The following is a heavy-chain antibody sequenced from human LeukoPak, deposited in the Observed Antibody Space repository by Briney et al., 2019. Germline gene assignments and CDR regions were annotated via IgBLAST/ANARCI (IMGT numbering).Heavy chain of an antibody. CDR2: INAGNGNT. D-gene: IGHD3-3*01. V-gene: IGHV1-3*01. J-gene: IGHJ6*02. CDR1: GYTFTSYA. CDR3: ARAVFLEDPYGMDV. Sequence: GASVKVSCKASGYTFTSYAMHWVRQAPGQRLEWMGWINAGNGNTKYSQKFRGRVTITRDTSASTAYMELSSLRSEDTAVYYCARAVFLEDPYGMDVWGQGTTVTVSS.